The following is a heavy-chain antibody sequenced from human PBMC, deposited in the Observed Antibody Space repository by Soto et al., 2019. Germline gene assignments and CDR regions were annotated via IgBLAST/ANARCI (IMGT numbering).Heavy chain of an antibody. CDR2: ISGYNGNT. V-gene: IGHV1-18*01. Sequence: QVQLGQSGAEVKKPGASVTVSCKTSGYTFSNYGIHWVRQAPGQGLEWMGWISGYNGNTNYAQTVQGRVTMTTDTSTGTVYMELRSLKSDDTAIYYCSRFIMVGGWFDPNYYHGMDVWGQGTTVTVSS. J-gene: IGHJ6*02. CDR1: GYTFSNYG. CDR3: SRFIMVGGWFDPNYYHGMDV. D-gene: IGHD6-19*01.